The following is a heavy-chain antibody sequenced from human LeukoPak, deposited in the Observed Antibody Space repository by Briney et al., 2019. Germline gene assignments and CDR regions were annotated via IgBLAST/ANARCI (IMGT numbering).Heavy chain of an antibody. CDR1: GDSITNHY. CDR2: IQTSGST. CDR3: ARERGVYEH. J-gene: IGHJ1*01. Sequence: SETLSLTCTVSGDSITNHYWTWIRQPAGKGLGWIGRIQTSGSTTYNPSLKSRVTMSADTSKNQFSLKLNSVTAADTAVYYCARERGVYEHWGQGTLVTVSS. V-gene: IGHV4-4*07. D-gene: IGHD2-8*01.